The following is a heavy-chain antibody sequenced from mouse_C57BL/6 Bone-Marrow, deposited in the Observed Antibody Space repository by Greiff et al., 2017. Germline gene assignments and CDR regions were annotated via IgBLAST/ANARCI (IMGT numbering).Heavy chain of an antibody. V-gene: IGHV1-42*01. CDR3: ARNYDGYLFDY. D-gene: IGHD2-3*01. J-gene: IGHJ2*01. CDR2: INPSTGGT. CDR1: GYSFTGYY. Sequence: EVQLQQSGPELVKPGASVKISCKASGYSFTGYYMNWVKQSPEKSLEWIGEINPSTGGTTYNQKFKAKATLTVDKSSSTAYMQLKSLTSEDSAVYDCARNYDGYLFDYWGQGTTLTVSS.